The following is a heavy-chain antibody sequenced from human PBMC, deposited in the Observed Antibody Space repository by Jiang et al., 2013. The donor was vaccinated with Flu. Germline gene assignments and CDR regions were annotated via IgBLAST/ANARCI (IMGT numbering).Heavy chain of an antibody. CDR1: GGSISSYY. CDR2: IYSSGST. D-gene: IGHD6-19*01. V-gene: IGHV4-59*01. J-gene: IGHJ4*02. Sequence: SLTCTVSGGSISSYYWSWIRQPPGKGLEWIAYIYSSGSTNYNPSLKSRVTISVDTSKNQFSLKLSSVTAADTAVYYCARGPVAGANDYWGQGTLVTVSS. CDR3: ARGPVAGANDY.